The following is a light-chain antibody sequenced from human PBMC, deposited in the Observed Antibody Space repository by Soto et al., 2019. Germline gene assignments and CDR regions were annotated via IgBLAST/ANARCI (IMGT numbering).Light chain of an antibody. Sequence: QSVLTQPASVSGSPGQSITISCTGTSSDVGSYNLVSWYQQHPGKAPKLMIYEGSKRPSGVSNRFSGSKSGNTASLTISGLQAEDEADYYCCSYAGFSTFVFGGGTNVTVL. V-gene: IGLV2-23*03. J-gene: IGLJ2*01. CDR1: SSDVGSYNL. CDR3: CSYAGFSTFV. CDR2: EGS.